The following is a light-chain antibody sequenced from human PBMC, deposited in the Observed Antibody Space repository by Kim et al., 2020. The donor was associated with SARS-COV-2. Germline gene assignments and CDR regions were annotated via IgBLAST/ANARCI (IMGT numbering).Light chain of an antibody. CDR2: DVS. V-gene: IGLV2-8*01. J-gene: IGLJ1*01. Sequence: QSALTQPPSASGSPGRSVSISCTGTSSDVGGHDYVSWYQQHPGKVPRLVIYDVSQRPSGVPDRFSGSKSGNTASLTVSGLQAEDEADYYCSSYAGSNNFVFGTGTKVTVL. CDR1: SSDVGGHDY. CDR3: SSYAGSNNFV.